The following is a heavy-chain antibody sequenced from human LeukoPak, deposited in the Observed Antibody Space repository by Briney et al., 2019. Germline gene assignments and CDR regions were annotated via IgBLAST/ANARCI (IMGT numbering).Heavy chain of an antibody. J-gene: IGHJ3*02. CDR2: ISWSSGSI. CDR1: GFTFDDYA. Sequence: GGSLRLSCAASGFTFDDYAMNWVRQAPGKGLEWVSGISWSSGSIGYADSVKGRFTISRDNDKNSLYLQMNSLRAEDKALYYCAKDISAAYAFDIWGNGTMVTVSS. V-gene: IGHV3-9*01. D-gene: IGHD6-13*01. CDR3: AKDISAAYAFDI.